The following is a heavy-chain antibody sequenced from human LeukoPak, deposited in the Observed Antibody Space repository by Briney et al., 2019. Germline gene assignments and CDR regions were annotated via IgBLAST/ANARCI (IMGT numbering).Heavy chain of an antibody. J-gene: IGHJ4*02. V-gene: IGHV1-3*03. Sequence: ASVKVSCKASGYTFTSYAMHWVRQAPGQRLEWMGWINDGNGNTKYSQEFQGRVTITRDTSASTAYMELSSLRSEDMAVYYCARGLGVGRDGYNPGSYWGQGTLVTVSS. CDR3: ARGLGVGRDGYNPGSY. CDR2: INDGNGNT. CDR1: GYTFTSYA. D-gene: IGHD5-24*01.